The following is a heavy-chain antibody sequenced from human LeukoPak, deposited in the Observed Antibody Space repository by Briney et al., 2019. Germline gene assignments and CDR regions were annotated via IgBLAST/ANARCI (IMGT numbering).Heavy chain of an antibody. D-gene: IGHD2-2*01. Sequence: SVKVSCKASGGTFSSYTISWVRQAPGQGLEWMGRIIPILGIANYAQKFQGRVTITADKSTSTAYMELSSLRSEDTAVYYCASGGVRVVPALDYWGQGTLVTVSS. V-gene: IGHV1-69*02. CDR2: IIPILGIA. CDR1: GGTFSSYT. J-gene: IGHJ4*02. CDR3: ASGGVRVVPALDY.